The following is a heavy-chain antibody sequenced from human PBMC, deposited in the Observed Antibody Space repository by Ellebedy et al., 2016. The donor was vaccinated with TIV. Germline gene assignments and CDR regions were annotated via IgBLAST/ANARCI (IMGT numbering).Heavy chain of an antibody. D-gene: IGHD6-19*01. J-gene: IGHJ4*02. CDR1: GGSISSYY. CDR3: ARAGYSSGWYSRKGNFDY. Sequence: SETLSLTCTVSGGSISSYYWSWIRQPPGKGLEWIGYIYYSGSTNYNPSLKSRVTISVDTSKNQFSLKLSSVTAADTAVYYCARAGYSSGWYSRKGNFDYWGQGTLVTVSS. CDR2: IYYSGST. V-gene: IGHV4-59*01.